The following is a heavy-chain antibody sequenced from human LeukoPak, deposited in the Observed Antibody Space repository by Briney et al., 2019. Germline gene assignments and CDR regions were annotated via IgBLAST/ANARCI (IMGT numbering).Heavy chain of an antibody. D-gene: IGHD2-15*01. CDR1: GLPFSSYA. CDR3: AKSKFSCIGNNCYSPDY. CDR2: ISYDGSNE. Sequence: GGSLRLSCAASGLPFSSYAMHWVRQAPGKGLEWVALISYDGSNEHYADSVKGRFTISRDNSKNTLYLQVNSLRAEDTAVYYCAKSKFSCIGNNCYSPDYWGQGNLVTVSS. J-gene: IGHJ4*02. V-gene: IGHV3-30*18.